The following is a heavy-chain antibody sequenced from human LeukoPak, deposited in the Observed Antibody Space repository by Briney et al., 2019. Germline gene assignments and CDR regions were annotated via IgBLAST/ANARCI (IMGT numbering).Heavy chain of an antibody. CDR2: INPNSGGT. J-gene: IGHJ4*02. CDR3: ARANDYVWGSYRYYYFDY. CDR1: GGTFSSYA. Sequence: ASVKVSCKASGGTFSSYAISWVRQAPGQGLEWMGWINPNSGGTNYAQKFQGRVTMTRDTSISTAYMELSRLRSDDTAVYYCARANDYVWGSYRYYYFDYWGQGTLVTVSS. V-gene: IGHV1-2*02. D-gene: IGHD3-16*02.